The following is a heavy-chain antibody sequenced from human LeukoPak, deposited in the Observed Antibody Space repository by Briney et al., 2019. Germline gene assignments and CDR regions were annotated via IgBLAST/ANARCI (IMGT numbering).Heavy chain of an antibody. CDR1: GFTFTTYC. CDR3: ARTSATSHFDF. D-gene: IGHD1-26*01. Sequence: GGSLRLSCVASGFTFTTYCMHGVRQSPGKGGVWVSRITGEGSNSNYAEFVKGRLTISRDNARNALYLQMNGLRAEDTALYYCARTSATSHFDFWGQGTLVTVSS. J-gene: IGHJ4*02. CDR2: ITGEGSNS. V-gene: IGHV3-74*01.